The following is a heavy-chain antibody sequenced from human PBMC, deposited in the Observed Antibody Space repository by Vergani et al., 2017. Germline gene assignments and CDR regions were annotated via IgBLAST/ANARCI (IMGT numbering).Heavy chain of an antibody. V-gene: IGHV2-70*04. D-gene: IGHD3-22*01. CDR3: ARTLSDSRGYYLDY. CDR1: GFSLTTYGMR. J-gene: IGHJ4*02. CDR2: IDWDDDT. Sequence: QVTLKESGPALVKPTQTLTLTCTFSGFSLTTYGMRVSWIRQPPGKALEWLARIDWDDDTYYRTSLRTRLTISKDTFKNKVALTMTNMYPVDTATYYCARTLSDSRGYYLDYWGQGTLVTVSS.